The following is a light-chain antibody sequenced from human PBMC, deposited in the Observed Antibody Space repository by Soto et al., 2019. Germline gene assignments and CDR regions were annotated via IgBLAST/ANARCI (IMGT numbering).Light chain of an antibody. V-gene: IGKV3-11*01. Sequence: VLTQSPATLFLSPGERATLSCRASQTVSRYLAWYQQKPGQAPRLLIYYASNRATGIPARFSGSGSGTDYTLTISSLEPEDFAVSYCQQRSTWPLFTFGGGTQVEI. CDR2: YAS. CDR1: QTVSRY. CDR3: QQRSTWPLFT. J-gene: IGKJ4*01.